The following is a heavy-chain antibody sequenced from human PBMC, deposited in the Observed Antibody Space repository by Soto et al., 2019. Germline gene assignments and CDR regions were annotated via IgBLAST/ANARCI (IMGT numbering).Heavy chain of an antibody. Sequence: QVQLVESGGGVVQPGRSLRLSCAASGFTFSSYGMHWVRQAPGKGLEWVAVISYDGSNKYYADSVKGRFTISRDNSKNTLYLQMSSLRAEDTAVYYWAKDIDRRDGYNPLWGQGTLVTVSS. J-gene: IGHJ4*02. CDR1: GFTFSSYG. CDR3: AKDIDRRDGYNPL. CDR2: ISYDGSNK. D-gene: IGHD5-12*01. V-gene: IGHV3-30*18.